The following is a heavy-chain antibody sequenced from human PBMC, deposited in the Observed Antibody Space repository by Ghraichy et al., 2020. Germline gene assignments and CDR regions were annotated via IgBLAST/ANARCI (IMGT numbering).Heavy chain of an antibody. D-gene: IGHD5-24*01. CDR2: ISSSSTYT. CDR3: ARGTFGDGYNDY. Sequence: GESLNISCAASGFTFSDYYMSWIRQAPGKGLEWVSYISSSSTYTNYADSVKGRFTISRDNAKNSLYLQMNSLRAEDTAVYYCARGTFGDGYNDYWGQGTLVTVSS. J-gene: IGHJ4*02. CDR1: GFTFSDYY. V-gene: IGHV3-11*05.